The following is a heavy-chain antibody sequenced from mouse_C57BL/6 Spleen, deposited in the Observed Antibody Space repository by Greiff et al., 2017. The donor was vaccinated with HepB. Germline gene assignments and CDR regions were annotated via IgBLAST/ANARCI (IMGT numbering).Heavy chain of an antibody. D-gene: IGHD2-4*01. Sequence: VKLQESGAELVRPGASVTLSCKASGYTFTDYEMHWVKQTPVHGLEWIGAIDPETGGTAYNQKFKGKAILTADKSSSTAYMELRSLTSEDSAVYYCTRRGSFYYDYDFDYWGQGTTLTVSS. CDR3: TRRGSFYYDYDFDY. J-gene: IGHJ2*01. V-gene: IGHV1-15*01. CDR1: GYTFTDYE. CDR2: IDPETGGT.